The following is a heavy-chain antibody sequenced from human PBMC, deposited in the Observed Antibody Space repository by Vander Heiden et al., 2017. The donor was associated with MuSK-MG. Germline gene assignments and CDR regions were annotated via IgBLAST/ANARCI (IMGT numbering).Heavy chain of an antibody. Sequence: QVTLQESGPVLVKPTETLPLPCTVSGFSLSNARMGVSWIRQPPGKALEWLAHIFSNDEKSYSTSLKSRLTISKDTSKSQVVLTMTNMDPVDTATYYCARILGSSGWYEWWYFDLWGGGTLVTVSS. D-gene: IGHD6-19*01. CDR1: GFSLSNARMG. V-gene: IGHV2-26*01. CDR3: ARILGSSGWYEWWYFDL. J-gene: IGHJ2*01. CDR2: IFSNDEK.